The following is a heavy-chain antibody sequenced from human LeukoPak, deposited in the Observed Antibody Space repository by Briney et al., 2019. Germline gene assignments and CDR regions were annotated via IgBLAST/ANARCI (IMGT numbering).Heavy chain of an antibody. CDR3: VKDLGLTEYYTAFDF. J-gene: IGHJ4*02. CDR2: ISGSGGST. V-gene: IGHV3-23*01. D-gene: IGHD3-9*01. Sequence: PGGSLRLSCAASGFTFSSYAMSWVRQAPGKGLEWVSAISGSGGSTYYADSVKGRFTISRDNSKNTLSLQMSSLRPEDTAVYYCVKDLGLTEYYTAFDFWGRGTLVTVSS. CDR1: GFTFSSYA.